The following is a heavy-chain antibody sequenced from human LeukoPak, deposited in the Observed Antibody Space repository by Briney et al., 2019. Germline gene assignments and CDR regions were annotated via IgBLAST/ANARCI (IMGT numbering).Heavy chain of an antibody. D-gene: IGHD2-2*01. CDR3: AKARCGSTTCLMDN. CDR2: ISYDGSNK. Sequence: PGGSLRLSCAASGFTFSSYGMHWVRQAPGKGPEWVAVISYDGSNKYYTDSVKGRFTISRDNSKNTLYLQMNSLRVEDTAVYYCAKARCGSTTCLMDNWGQGTLVTVSS. CDR1: GFTFSSYG. J-gene: IGHJ4*02. V-gene: IGHV3-30*18.